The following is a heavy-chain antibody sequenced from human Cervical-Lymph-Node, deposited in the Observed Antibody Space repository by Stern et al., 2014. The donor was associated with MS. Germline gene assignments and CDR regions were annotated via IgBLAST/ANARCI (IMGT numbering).Heavy chain of an antibody. D-gene: IGHD3-22*01. CDR3: ARNRNYYDRSDLFDY. CDR1: GFSLSTSGVG. V-gene: IGHV2-5*02. Sequence: QITLKESGPTLVKPTQTLTLTCTFSGFSLSTSGVGVGWIRQPPGKALEWLALIYWDDDKRYRPSLKSRLTITKDTSKTQVVLTMTNMDPVDTATYYCARNRNYYDRSDLFDYWGQGTLVTVSS. J-gene: IGHJ4*02. CDR2: IYWDDDK.